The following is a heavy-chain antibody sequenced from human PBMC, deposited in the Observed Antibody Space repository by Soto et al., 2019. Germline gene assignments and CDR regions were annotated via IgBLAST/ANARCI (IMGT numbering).Heavy chain of an antibody. CDR2: VYHTGTT. D-gene: IGHD3-16*02. Sequence: NPSETLSLTCVVSGGPVSGDDLYWSWIRHRPGKGLEWIANVYHTGTTYYNPSLKSRVSMSVDTSQNQFSLILDSLTSADTAVYYCARALVTDYINRDYHYYFAMDVWGQGTSVTVSS. V-gene: IGHV4-31*02. CDR1: GGPVSGDDLY. CDR3: ARALVTDYINRDYHYYFAMDV. J-gene: IGHJ6*02.